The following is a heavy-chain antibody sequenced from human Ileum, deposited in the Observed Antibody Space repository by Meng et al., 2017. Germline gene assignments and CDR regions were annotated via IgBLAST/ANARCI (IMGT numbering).Heavy chain of an antibody. CDR2: IYHSGVT. D-gene: IGHD3-22*01. J-gene: IGHJ5*02. V-gene: IGHV4-31*03. Sequence: DPDPGRLKPSPPLPLPFTVSGGSSSGGYYVWSWIRQHPEKGLEWIRYIYHSGVTYYSPSLKSRITISVDTSKNQFSLKLSSVTAADTAIYYCARGVVSYYDSSTLTWFDPWGQGALVTVSS. CDR1: GGSSSGGYYV. CDR3: ARGVVSYYDSSTLTWFDP.